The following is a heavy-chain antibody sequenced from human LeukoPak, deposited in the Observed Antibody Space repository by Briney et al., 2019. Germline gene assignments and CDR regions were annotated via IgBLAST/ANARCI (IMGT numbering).Heavy chain of an antibody. CDR3: ARPRITGAGWYFDL. V-gene: IGHV4-61*08. J-gene: IGHJ2*01. Sequence: PSETLSLTCTVSGGSISSGGYYWSWIRQHPGKGLEWIGYIYYSGSTNYNPSLKSRVTISVDTSKNQFSLKLSSVTAADTALYYCARPRITGAGWYFDLWGRGTLVTVSS. D-gene: IGHD1-20*01. CDR2: IYYSGST. CDR1: GGSISSGGYY.